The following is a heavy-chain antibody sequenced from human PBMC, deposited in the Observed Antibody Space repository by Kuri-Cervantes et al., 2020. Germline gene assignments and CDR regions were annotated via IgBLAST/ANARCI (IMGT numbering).Heavy chain of an antibody. CDR1: GYTFTSYY. J-gene: IGHJ5*02. Sequence: ASVKVSCKASGYTFTSYYMHWVRQAPGQGLEWMGIFNPSGGSTSYAQKFQGRVTMTRDTSTSTVYMELSSLRSEDTAVYYCARDGRNILTGTENWFDPWGQGTLVTVSS. D-gene: IGHD3-9*01. CDR2: FNPSGGST. CDR3: ARDGRNILTGTENWFDP. V-gene: IGHV1-46*01.